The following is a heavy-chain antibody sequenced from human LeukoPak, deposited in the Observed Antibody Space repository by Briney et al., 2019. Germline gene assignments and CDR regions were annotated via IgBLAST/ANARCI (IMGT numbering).Heavy chain of an antibody. CDR1: GFTFISYA. V-gene: IGHV3-23*01. J-gene: IGHJ3*02. D-gene: IGHD5-18*01. CDR3: AKDAPVDTAMLDAFDI. Sequence: GGSLRLSCAASGFTFISYAMSWVRQAPGKGLEWVSSISGSGGSTYYADSVKGRFTISRDNSKNTLYLQMNSLRAEDTAVYYCAKDAPVDTAMLDAFDIWGQGTMVTVSS. CDR2: ISGSGGST.